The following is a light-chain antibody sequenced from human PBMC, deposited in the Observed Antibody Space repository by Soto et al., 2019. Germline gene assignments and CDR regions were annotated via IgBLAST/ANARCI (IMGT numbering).Light chain of an antibody. J-gene: IGKJ5*01. CDR1: QSVISRY. CDR3: QQYATSPIT. V-gene: IGKV3-20*01. CDR2: AAS. Sequence: EIVLTQSPGTLSLSPGERATLSCRASQSVISRYLAWHQQRPGQAPRLLIYAASNRATGIPGRFSGSGSGTDFTLTISRLEPEDFAVYYCQQYATSPITFGQGTRLEIK.